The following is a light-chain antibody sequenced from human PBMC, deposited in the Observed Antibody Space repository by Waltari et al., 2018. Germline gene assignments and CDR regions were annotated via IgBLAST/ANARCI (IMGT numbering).Light chain of an antibody. CDR1: SGDIGAYNS. CDR2: EVT. V-gene: IGLV2-8*01. J-gene: IGLJ2*01. CDR3: SSYADSNVL. Sequence: QSALTQPPSASGSPGQSVTISCTGTSGDIGAYNSVSWYQQHPGRAPKLMIYEVTKRPSGVPVRVSGSRSGNTASLTVSGLQTEDEADYFCSSYADSNVLFGGGTKLTVL.